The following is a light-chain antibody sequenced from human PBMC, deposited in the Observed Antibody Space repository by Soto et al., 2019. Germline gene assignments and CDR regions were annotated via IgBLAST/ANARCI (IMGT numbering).Light chain of an antibody. CDR3: QQYRSWPRT. Sequence: EIVLTQTPATLSLSPGERATLSCRASQSVSSYLAWYQQKPGQAPRLLIYDASTRATDMPGRFSGRGAGAEFTLTISSLQSEDFAVYYCQQYRSWPRTFGQGTKVDIK. J-gene: IGKJ1*01. CDR1: QSVSSY. CDR2: DAS. V-gene: IGKV3-11*01.